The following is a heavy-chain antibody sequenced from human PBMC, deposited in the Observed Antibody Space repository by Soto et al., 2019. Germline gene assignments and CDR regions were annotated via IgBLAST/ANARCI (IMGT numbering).Heavy chain of an antibody. Sequence: SETLSLTCTVSGGSISSYYWSWIRQPPGKGLEWIGYIYYSGSTNYNPSLKSRVTISVDTSKNQFSLKLSSVTAADTAVYYCARYPPYYDILSVSHPYYYYGMDVWGQGTTVTVSS. J-gene: IGHJ6*02. CDR1: GGSISSYY. CDR3: ARYPPYYDILSVSHPYYYYGMDV. V-gene: IGHV4-59*01. CDR2: IYYSGST. D-gene: IGHD3-9*01.